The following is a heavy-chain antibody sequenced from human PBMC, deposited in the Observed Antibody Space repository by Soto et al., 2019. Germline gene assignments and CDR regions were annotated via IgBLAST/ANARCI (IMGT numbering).Heavy chain of an antibody. CDR2: IYYSGST. Sequence: PSETLSLTCTVSGGSISSSSYNWGWIRQPPGKGLEWIGSIYYSGSTYYNPSLKSRVTISVDTSKNQFSLKLSSVTAADTAVYYCARQEYSSSSEDYWGQGTLVTVSS. D-gene: IGHD6-6*01. CDR1: GGSISSSSYN. V-gene: IGHV4-39*01. J-gene: IGHJ4*02. CDR3: ARQEYSSSSEDY.